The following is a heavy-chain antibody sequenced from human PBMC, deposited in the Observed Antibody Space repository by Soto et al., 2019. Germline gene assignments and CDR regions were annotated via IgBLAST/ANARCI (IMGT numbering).Heavy chain of an antibody. J-gene: IGHJ6*02. D-gene: IGHD3-9*01. CDR2: FSPIFGDP. Sequence: SVKVSCKPSGDTFSSYSFSWVRQVPGQGLEWMGGFSPIFGDPNYAQNLLDRVTITTDQISSTVYLELSSLRSDDTAVYYCARAEFRYFDWLFPSRAGMVVWGQGTTVTVSS. CDR3: ARAEFRYFDWLFPSRAGMVV. CDR1: GDTFSSYS. V-gene: IGHV1-69*05.